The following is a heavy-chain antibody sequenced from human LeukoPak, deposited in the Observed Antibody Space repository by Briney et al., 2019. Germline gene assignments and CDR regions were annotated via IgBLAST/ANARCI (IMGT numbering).Heavy chain of an antibody. D-gene: IGHD4-17*01. CDR2: IYTSGST. J-gene: IGHJ4*02. CDR3: ARDDYGDYVGTFDY. V-gene: IGHV4-61*02. Sequence: SQTLSLTCTVSGGSISSGSYYWSWIRQPPGKGLEWIGRIYTSGSTNYNPSLKSRVTISVDTSKNQFSLKLSSVTAADTAVYYCARDDYGDYVGTFDYWGQGTLVTVSS. CDR1: GGSISSGSYY.